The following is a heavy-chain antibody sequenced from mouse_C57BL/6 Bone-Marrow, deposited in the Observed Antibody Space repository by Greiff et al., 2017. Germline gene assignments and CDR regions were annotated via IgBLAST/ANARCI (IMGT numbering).Heavy chain of an antibody. CDR3: ARQGSRGFDY. CDR2: ISNGGGST. Sequence: EVKLQESGGGLVQPGGSLKLSCAASGFTFSDYYMYWVRQTPEKRLEWVAYISNGGGSTYYPDTVKGRFTISRDNAKNTLYLQMSRLKSEDTAMYYCARQGSRGFDYWGQGTTLTVSS. D-gene: IGHD1-1*01. CDR1: GFTFSDYY. J-gene: IGHJ2*01. V-gene: IGHV5-12*01.